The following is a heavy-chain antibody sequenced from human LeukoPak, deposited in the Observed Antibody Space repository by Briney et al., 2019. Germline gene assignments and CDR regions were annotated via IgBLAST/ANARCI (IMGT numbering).Heavy chain of an antibody. D-gene: IGHD3-22*01. V-gene: IGHV4-39*01. Sequence: SETLSLTCTVSGGSISSSSYYWGWIRQPPGKGLEWLGSIYYSGSTYYNPSLKSRVTISVDTSKNQFSLKLSSVTAADTAVYYCARHEWSGYYYDSSYFDYWGQGTLVTVSS. CDR1: GGSISSSSYY. J-gene: IGHJ4*02. CDR2: IYYSGST. CDR3: ARHEWSGYYYDSSYFDY.